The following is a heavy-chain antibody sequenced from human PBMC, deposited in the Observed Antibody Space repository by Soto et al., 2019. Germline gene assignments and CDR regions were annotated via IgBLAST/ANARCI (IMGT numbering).Heavy chain of an antibody. CDR2: MLYSGLT. J-gene: IGHJ6*02. CDR1: GYSVSSSDYY. Sequence: SETLSLTCSVSGYSVSSSDYYWAWIRQPPGKGLEWIGSMLYSGLTYYNPSLKSRVTLSVDTSKNQFSLKLRSVTAADTAVYYCARGRQVVAAALFRRAGDYSLDVWGQGTTVTVSS. CDR3: ARGRQVVAAALFRRAGDYSLDV. D-gene: IGHD2-2*01. V-gene: IGHV4-39*01.